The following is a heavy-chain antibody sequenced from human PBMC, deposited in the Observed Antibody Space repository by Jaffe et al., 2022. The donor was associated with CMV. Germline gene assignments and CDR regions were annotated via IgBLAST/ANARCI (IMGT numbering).Heavy chain of an antibody. CDR3: ATPWAYSSTWGFDY. J-gene: IGHJ4*02. D-gene: IGHD6-13*01. CDR2: ISSSSSTI. CDR1: GFTFSSYS. V-gene: IGHV3-48*02. Sequence: EVQLVESGGGLVQPGGSLRLSCAASGFTFSSYSMTWVRQAPGKGLEWVSYISSSSSTIYYADSVKGRFTISRDNAKNSLYLQMNSLRDEDTAVYYCATPWAYSSTWGFDYWGQGTLVTVSS.